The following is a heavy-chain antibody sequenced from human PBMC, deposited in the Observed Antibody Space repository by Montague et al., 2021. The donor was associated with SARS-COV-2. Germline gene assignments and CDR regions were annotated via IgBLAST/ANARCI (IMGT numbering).Heavy chain of an antibody. D-gene: IGHD1-1*01. V-gene: IGHV6-1*01. CDR2: SHHMPKKYN. CDR1: GDSDAVEEAR. CDR3: TSGREGNYNVMDV. Sequence: CAISGDSDAVEEARCSSDEHSSALQSPVLVMSHHMPKKYNDYAVSVRGRVTINPDTSKNQFSLQLNSVTPEDTAIYYCTSGREGNYNVMDVWGQGTTATVSS. J-gene: IGHJ6*02.